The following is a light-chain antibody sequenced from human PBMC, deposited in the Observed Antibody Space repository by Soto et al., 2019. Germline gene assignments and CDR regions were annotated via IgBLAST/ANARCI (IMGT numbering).Light chain of an antibody. J-gene: IGLJ1*01. CDR2: HVS. Sequence: QSALTQPRSVSGSPGQSVTISCTGTSSDIGAYNYVSWYQQHPDKAPKLMIYHVSKRPSGVPDRFSGSKSGNAASLTISGLQAEDEADYYCCTDAGTYKVFGTGTQLTVL. CDR1: SSDIGAYNY. CDR3: CTDAGTYKV. V-gene: IGLV2-11*01.